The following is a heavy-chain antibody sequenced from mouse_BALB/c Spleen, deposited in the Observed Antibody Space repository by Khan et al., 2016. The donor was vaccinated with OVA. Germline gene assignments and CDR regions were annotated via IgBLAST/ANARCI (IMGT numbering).Heavy chain of an antibody. Sequence: QVRLQQSGAELAKPGASVKMSCKASGYTFINYWILWIKQRPGQGLEWIGYINPSTGYTEYNQNFKDKATLTADISSSTAYMQLSSLTSEDSAVYYGARRGLRWDFDYWGQGTTLTVSS. J-gene: IGHJ2*01. V-gene: IGHV1-7*01. CDR3: ARRGLRWDFDY. D-gene: IGHD1-1*01. CDR1: GYTFINYW. CDR2: INPSTGYT.